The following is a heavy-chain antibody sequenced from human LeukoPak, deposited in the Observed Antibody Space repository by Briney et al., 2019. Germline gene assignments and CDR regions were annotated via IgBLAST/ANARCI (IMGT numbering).Heavy chain of an antibody. V-gene: IGHV4-59*12. CDR2: IYYSGST. J-gene: IGHJ4*02. CDR1: GGSISSYY. D-gene: IGHD2-2*01. CDR3: ARDLSVVVVPDGDQAMDY. Sequence: SETLSLTCTVSGGSISSYYWSWIRQPPGKGLEWIGYIYYSGSTNYNPSLKSRVTISVDTSKNQFSLKLSSVTAADTAVYYCARDLSVVVVPDGDQAMDYWGQGTLVTVSS.